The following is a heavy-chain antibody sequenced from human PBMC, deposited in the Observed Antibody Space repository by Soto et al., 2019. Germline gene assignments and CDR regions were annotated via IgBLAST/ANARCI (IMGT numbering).Heavy chain of an antibody. CDR2: IIPIFGTA. J-gene: IGHJ5*02. CDR3: ARDVTGTTMGWFDP. V-gene: IGHV1-69*13. D-gene: IGHD1-20*01. Sequence: GASVKVSCKASGGTFSSYAISWVRQAPGQGLEWMGGIIPIFGTANYAQKSQGRVTITADESTSTAYMELSSLRSEDTAVYYCARDVTGTTMGWFDPWGQGTLVTVSS. CDR1: GGTFSSYA.